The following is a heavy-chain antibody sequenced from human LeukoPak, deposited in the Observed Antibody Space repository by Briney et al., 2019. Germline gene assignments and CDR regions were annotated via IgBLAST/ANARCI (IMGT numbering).Heavy chain of an antibody. D-gene: IGHD3-3*01. J-gene: IGHJ6*03. CDR2: ISSSSSYI. Sequence: GGSLRLSCAASGFTFSSYSMNWVRQAPGKGLEWVSSISSSSSYIYYADSVKGRFTISRDNAKNSLYLQMNSLRAEDTAVYYCATPPGILEWLLSGYYYYYMDVWGKGTTVTVSS. CDR1: GFTFSSYS. CDR3: ATPPGILEWLLSGYYYYYMDV. V-gene: IGHV3-21*04.